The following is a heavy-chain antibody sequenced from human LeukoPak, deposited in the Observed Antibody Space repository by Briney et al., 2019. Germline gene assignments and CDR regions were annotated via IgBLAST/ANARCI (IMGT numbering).Heavy chain of an antibody. V-gene: IGHV1-69*04. J-gene: IGHJ5*02. CDR3: AREYCSGGSCYRDWFGP. CDR2: IIPTLAIT. CDR1: GGTFSSSA. Sequence: GASVTVSCKASGGTFSSSAISWVRQAPGQGLEWRGRIIPTLAITNYAQNFQGRVTITADKPTSTVYMELSSLRSEDTAVYYCAREYCSGGSCYRDWFGPWGQGTLVTVSS. D-gene: IGHD2-15*01.